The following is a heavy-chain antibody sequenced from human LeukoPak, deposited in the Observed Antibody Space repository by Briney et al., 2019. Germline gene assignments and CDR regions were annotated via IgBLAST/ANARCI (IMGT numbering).Heavy chain of an antibody. D-gene: IGHD4-17*01. CDR2: ISWNSGSI. V-gene: IGHV3-9*01. CDR3: AKDMGYGADDGFDI. CDR1: GFTFDDYA. Sequence: GRSLRLSCAASGFTFDDYAMHWVRQAPGKGLEWVSGISWNSGSIGYADSVKGRFTISRDNFKNTLYLQMNSLRAEDTAVYYCAKDMGYGADDGFDIWGQGTMVTVSS. J-gene: IGHJ3*02.